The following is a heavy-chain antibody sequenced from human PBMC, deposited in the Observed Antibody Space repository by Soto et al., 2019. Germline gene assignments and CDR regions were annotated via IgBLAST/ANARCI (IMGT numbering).Heavy chain of an antibody. Sequence: ASVKVSCKASGYTFTSYGISWVRQAPGQGLEWMGWISAYNGNTNYAQKLQGRVTMTTDTSTSTAYMELRSLRSDDTAVYYCARERRDDSSGYYYFDYWGQGTLVTVSS. J-gene: IGHJ4*02. CDR1: GYTFTSYG. V-gene: IGHV1-18*01. CDR2: ISAYNGNT. D-gene: IGHD3-22*01. CDR3: ARERRDDSSGYYYFDY.